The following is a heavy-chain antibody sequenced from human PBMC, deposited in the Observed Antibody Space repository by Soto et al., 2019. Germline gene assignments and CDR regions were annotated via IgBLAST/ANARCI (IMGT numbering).Heavy chain of an antibody. CDR3: TRSLFSSSWFAGS. D-gene: IGHD6-13*01. CDR2: VYHSGTN. CDR1: GYSIGSGYY. V-gene: IGHV4-38-2*01. J-gene: IGHJ5*02. Sequence: PSETLSLTCGVSGYSIGSGYYLGWLRQPPGKGLEWVGSVYHSGTNYSNPSLKSRLTISLDTSKNQFSLKLTSVTAADTAMYYCTRSLFSSSWFAGSWGQGTLVTVSS.